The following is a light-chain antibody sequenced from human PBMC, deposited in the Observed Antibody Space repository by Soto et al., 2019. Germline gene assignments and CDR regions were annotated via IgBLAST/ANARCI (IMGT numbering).Light chain of an antibody. J-gene: IGLJ1*01. CDR3: CSYAASNTFV. CDR2: DVS. Sequence: LTQPRSVSGSPGQSVTISCTGTSSDVGGYNYVSWYQQYSGKAPKVMIYDVSKRPSGVPDRFSGSKSGNTASLTISGLQAEDEADYYCCSYAASNTFVFGTGTKVTVL. V-gene: IGLV2-11*01. CDR1: SSDVGGYNY.